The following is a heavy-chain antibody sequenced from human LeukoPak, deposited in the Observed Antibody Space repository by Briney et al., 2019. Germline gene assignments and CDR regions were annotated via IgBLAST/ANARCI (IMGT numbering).Heavy chain of an antibody. CDR3: ARVRQRLVAYGMDV. CDR1: GFTFSDYS. Sequence: GGSLRLSCAASGFTFSDYSMNWVRQAPGKGLEWVSSISSSSTYIYYADSVKGRYTISRDNAKNSLYLQMNSLRAEDTAVYYCARVRQRLVAYGMDVWGQGTTVTVSS. CDR2: ISSSSTYI. J-gene: IGHJ6*02. V-gene: IGHV3-21*01. D-gene: IGHD6-13*01.